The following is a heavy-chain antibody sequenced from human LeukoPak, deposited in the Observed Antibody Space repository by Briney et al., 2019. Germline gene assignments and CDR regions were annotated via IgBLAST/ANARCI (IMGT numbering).Heavy chain of an antibody. Sequence: GGSVKVSCKASGYTFTRYAIYWVRQAPGQRLEWMGWINADNGNTRYSPKFQGRVSISSDTSASTAHMELSSLRSEDTAVYYCARGSRDGYQLDYWGQGTLVTVSS. D-gene: IGHD5-24*01. V-gene: IGHV1-3*01. CDR2: INADNGNT. CDR3: ARGSRDGYQLDY. CDR1: GYTFTRYA. J-gene: IGHJ4*02.